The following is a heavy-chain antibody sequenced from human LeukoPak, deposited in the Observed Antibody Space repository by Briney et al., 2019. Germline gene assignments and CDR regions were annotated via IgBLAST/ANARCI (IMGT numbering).Heavy chain of an antibody. Sequence: ASVKVSCKASGGTFSSYAISWVRQAPGQGLEWMGGIIPTFGTANYAQKFQGRVTITADESTSTAYMELSSLRSEDTAVYYCARSKQWLVRGDFDYWGQGTLVTVSS. D-gene: IGHD6-19*01. V-gene: IGHV1-69*13. J-gene: IGHJ4*02. CDR3: ARSKQWLVRGDFDY. CDR2: IIPTFGTA. CDR1: GGTFSSYA.